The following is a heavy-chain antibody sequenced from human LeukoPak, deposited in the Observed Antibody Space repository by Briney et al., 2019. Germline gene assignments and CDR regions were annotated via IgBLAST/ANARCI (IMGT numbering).Heavy chain of an antibody. CDR1: GFTFSSHW. V-gene: IGHV3-74*01. D-gene: IGHD5-24*01. CDR2: INSDGSST. Sequence: GGSLRLSCAASGFTFSSHWMHWVRQAPGKGLVWVSRINSDGSSTSYADSVKGRFTISRDNAKNTLYLQMNSLRAEDTAVYYCARVGGYKIPWAFDIWGQGTMVTVSS. J-gene: IGHJ3*02. CDR3: ARVGGYKIPWAFDI.